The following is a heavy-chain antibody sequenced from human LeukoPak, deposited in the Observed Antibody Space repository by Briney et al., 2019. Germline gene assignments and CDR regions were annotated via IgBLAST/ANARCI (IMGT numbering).Heavy chain of an antibody. CDR2: IIPIFGTA. D-gene: IGHD4-23*01. J-gene: IGHJ6*03. V-gene: IGHV1-69*05. CDR1: GGTFSSYA. Sequence: GASVKVSCKASGGTFSSYAISWVRQAPGQGLEWMGGIIPIFGTANYAQKFQGRVTITTDESTSPAYMELSSLRSEDTAVYYCATRDYGGNSGIDYYYYYMDVWGKGTTVTDSS. CDR3: ATRDYGGNSGIDYYYYYMDV.